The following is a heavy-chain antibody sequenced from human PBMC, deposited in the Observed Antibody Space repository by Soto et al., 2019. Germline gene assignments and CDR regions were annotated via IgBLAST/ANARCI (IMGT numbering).Heavy chain of an antibody. Sequence: QVQLQQWGAGLLKPSETLSLTCAVYGGSFSGYYWSWIRQPPGKGLEWIGEINHSGSTNYNPSLKSRVTISVDTSKNQFSLKLSSVTAAATAVYYCARSIAITSAFDIWGQGTMVTVSS. D-gene: IGHD6-6*01. V-gene: IGHV4-34*01. CDR3: ARSIAITSAFDI. J-gene: IGHJ3*02. CDR1: GGSFSGYY. CDR2: INHSGST.